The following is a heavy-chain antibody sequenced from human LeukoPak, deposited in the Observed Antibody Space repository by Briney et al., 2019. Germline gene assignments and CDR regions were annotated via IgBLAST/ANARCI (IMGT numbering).Heavy chain of an antibody. Sequence: GGSLRLSCVASGFTFSSYAMSWVRQAPGKGLEWVSSITDTGSRTYYADSVKGRFTISRDNPKNTVYLQMNSPRAEDTALYYCAKRVPYSSSSVYFDFWGLGTLVTVSS. CDR2: ITDTGSRT. CDR3: AKRVPYSSSSVYFDF. V-gene: IGHV3-23*01. J-gene: IGHJ4*02. D-gene: IGHD6-6*01. CDR1: GFTFSSYA.